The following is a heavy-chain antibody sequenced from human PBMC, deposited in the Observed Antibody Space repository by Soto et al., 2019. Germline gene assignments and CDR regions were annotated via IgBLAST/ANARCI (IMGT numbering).Heavy chain of an antibody. CDR2: IYWDDDK. D-gene: IGHD3-3*01. CDR1: GFSLTTSGVG. V-gene: IGHV2-5*02. CDR3: AHRVLRTVFGLVTTTAIYFDF. J-gene: IGHJ4*02. Sequence: QITLKESGPTVVKPTETLTLTCTFSGFSLTTSGVGVGWVRQSPGKAPEWLALIYWDDDKRYSTSLKSRLTITKDTPKNQVVPTMANVDPADTATYYCAHRVLRTVFGLVTTTAIYFDFWGQGTPVVVSS.